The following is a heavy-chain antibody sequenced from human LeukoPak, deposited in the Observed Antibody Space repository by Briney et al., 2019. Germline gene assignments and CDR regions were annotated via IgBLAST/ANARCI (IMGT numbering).Heavy chain of an antibody. CDR1: GFSFSSYA. V-gene: IGHV3-23*01. CDR2: ISGSGGST. Sequence: GGSLRLSCAASGFSFSSYAMSWVRQAPGKGLEWVSSISGSGGSTYYADSVKGRFTISRDNSKNTLYLQMNSLRAEDTAAYYCAKARVSSYGSGNPYGIDVWGKGTTVTVSS. CDR3: AKARVSSYGSGNPYGIDV. D-gene: IGHD3-10*01. J-gene: IGHJ6*04.